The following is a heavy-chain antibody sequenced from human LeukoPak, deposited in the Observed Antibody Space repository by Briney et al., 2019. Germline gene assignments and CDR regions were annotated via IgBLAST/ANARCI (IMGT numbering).Heavy chain of an antibody. Sequence: ASAKVSCKASGYTFTGYYMHWVRQAPGQGLEWMGWINPNSGGTNYAQKFQGRVTMTRDTSISTAYMELSRLRSDDTAVYYCARGQARVSTVTTLSYWGQGTLVTVSS. V-gene: IGHV1-2*02. CDR2: INPNSGGT. CDR1: GYTFTGYY. J-gene: IGHJ4*02. CDR3: ARGQARVSTVTTLSY. D-gene: IGHD4-17*01.